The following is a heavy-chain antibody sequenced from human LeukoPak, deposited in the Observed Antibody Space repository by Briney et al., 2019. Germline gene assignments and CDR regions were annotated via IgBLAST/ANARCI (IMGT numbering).Heavy chain of an antibody. CDR1: GFTFSSYE. V-gene: IGHV3-48*03. J-gene: IGHJ4*02. CDR2: ISSSGSTI. Sequence: GGSLRLSRAASGFTFSSYEMNWVRQAPGKGLEWVSYISSSGSTIYYADSVKGRFTISRDNAKDSLYLQMNSLRAEDTAVYYCARDITMIVVVMGFDYWGQGTLVTVSS. CDR3: ARDITMIVVVMGFDY. D-gene: IGHD3-22*01.